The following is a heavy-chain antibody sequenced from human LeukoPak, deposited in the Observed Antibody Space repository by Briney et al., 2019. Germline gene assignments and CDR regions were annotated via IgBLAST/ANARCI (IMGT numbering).Heavy chain of an antibody. CDR2: INHSGST. J-gene: IGHJ6*02. CDR1: GGSSSGYY. D-gene: IGHD6-6*01. CDR3: AREFRAALRYYYYYGMDV. V-gene: IGHV4-34*01. Sequence: SETLSLTCAVYGGSSSGYYWSWIRQPPGKGLEWIGEINHSGSTNYNPSLKSRVTISVDTSKNQFSLKLSSVTAADTAVYYCAREFRAALRYYYYYGMDVWGQGTTVTVSS.